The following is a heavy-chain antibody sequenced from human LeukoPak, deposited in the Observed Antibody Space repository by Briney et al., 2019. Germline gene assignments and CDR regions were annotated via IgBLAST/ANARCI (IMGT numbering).Heavy chain of an antibody. CDR2: VRSKAYGGKT. V-gene: IGHV3-49*04. D-gene: IGHD5-12*01. CDR1: GFTFGEYA. Sequence: GGSLRLSCTAAGFTFGEYAMSWVRQAPGKGLEWVGFVRSKAYGGKTEYAASVKGRFTISRDHSKSIAYLQMNSLKTEDTAVYYCTRSSGGYDPLHDYWGQGTLVTVSS. J-gene: IGHJ4*02. CDR3: TRSSGGYDPLHDY.